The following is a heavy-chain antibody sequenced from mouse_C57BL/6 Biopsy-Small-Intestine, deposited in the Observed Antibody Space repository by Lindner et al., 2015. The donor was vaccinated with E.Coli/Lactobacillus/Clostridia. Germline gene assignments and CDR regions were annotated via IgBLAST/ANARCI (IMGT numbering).Heavy chain of an antibody. J-gene: IGHJ4*01. CDR3: VRAAAGDWFDP. CDR2: INPTDDTT. V-gene: IGHV1-53*01. CDR1: GYTFTSYH. D-gene: IGHD2-13*01. Sequence: SVKVSCKASGYTFTSYHMHWVRQAPGQGLDWMGLINPTDDTTAYAQKFQGRFTMTMDTSTATVYMELSSLGYDDTAVYYCVRAAAGDWFDPWGQGTLVTVSS.